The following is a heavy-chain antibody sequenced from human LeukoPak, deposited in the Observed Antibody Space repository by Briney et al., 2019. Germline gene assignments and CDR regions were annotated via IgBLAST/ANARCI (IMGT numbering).Heavy chain of an antibody. CDR2: ISYDGSNE. D-gene: IGHD3-10*01. CDR3: ARNYYGSGTSDYFDY. Sequence: GGSLRLSCATSGFTFNTHGMHWVRQAPGKGLEWVTFISYDGSNEYQADSVKGRFTISRDNSKNTLYLQMNSLRAEDTAVYYCARNYYGSGTSDYFDYWGQGTLVTVSS. V-gene: IGHV3-30*03. CDR1: GFTFNTHG. J-gene: IGHJ4*02.